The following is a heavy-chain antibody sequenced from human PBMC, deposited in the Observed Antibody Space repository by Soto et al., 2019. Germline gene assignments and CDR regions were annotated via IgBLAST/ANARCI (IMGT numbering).Heavy chain of an antibody. CDR3: ATYIAVAGYTFDI. Sequence: QVQLQESGPGLVKPSGTLSLTCAVSSGSISSSNWWSWVRQPPGKGLEWIGEIYHSGNTNYNPSLKGRVTMSVDKSNNQFSLKLSSVTAADTAVYYCATYIAVAGYTFDIWGQGTMVTVSS. D-gene: IGHD6-19*01. V-gene: IGHV4-4*02. J-gene: IGHJ3*02. CDR2: IYHSGNT. CDR1: SGSISSSNW.